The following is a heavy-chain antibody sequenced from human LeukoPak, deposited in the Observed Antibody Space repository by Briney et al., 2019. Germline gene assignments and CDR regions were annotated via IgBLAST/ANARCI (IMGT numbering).Heavy chain of an antibody. CDR1: GFTPSRVA. D-gene: IGHD5-18*01. J-gene: IGHJ4*02. CDR2: ISSSGDYT. Sequence: GGSPRLSRAASGFTPSRVAMTWVRQAPGKGLEWVSAISSSGDYTYDADSVRGRFTISRDNSKNQLYLQMDGLRAEDTAMYYCAKDGDTAMVLDYWGQGTLVTVSS. CDR3: AKDGDTAMVLDY. V-gene: IGHV3-23*01.